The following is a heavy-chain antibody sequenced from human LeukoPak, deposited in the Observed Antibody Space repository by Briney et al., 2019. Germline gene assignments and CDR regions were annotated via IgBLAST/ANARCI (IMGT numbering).Heavy chain of an antibody. CDR3: ARIDYYDSSGYYDDAFDI. CDR2: INHSGST. J-gene: IGHJ3*02. CDR1: GGSFSGYY. D-gene: IGHD3-22*01. Sequence: SETLSLTCAVYGGSFSGYYWSWIRQPPGKGLEWIGEINHSGSTNYNPSLKSRVTISVDMSKNQFSLKLSSVTAADTAVYYCARIDYYDSSGYYDDAFDIWGQGTMVTVSS. V-gene: IGHV4-34*01.